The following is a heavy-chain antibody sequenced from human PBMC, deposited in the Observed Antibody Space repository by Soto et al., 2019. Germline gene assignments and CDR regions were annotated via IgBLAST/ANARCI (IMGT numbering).Heavy chain of an antibody. D-gene: IGHD4-17*01. J-gene: IGHJ4*02. CDR1: GFTFSSYA. CDR2: ISYDGNNK. V-gene: IGHV3-30-3*01. Sequence: QVQLVESGGGVVQPGRSLRLSCAASGFTFSSYAMHWVRQAPGKGLEWVAVISYDGNNKYYADSVKGRFTISRDNSKNTLYLQMNSLRAEDTAVHYCERATTTVVTPFYFDYWGQGTLVTVSS. CDR3: ERATTTVVTPFYFDY.